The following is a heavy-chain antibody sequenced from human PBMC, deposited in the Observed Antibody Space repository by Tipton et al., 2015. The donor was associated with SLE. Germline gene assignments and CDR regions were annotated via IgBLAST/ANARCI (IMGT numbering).Heavy chain of an antibody. CDR3: TTDGAPLYDYIWGRMY. CDR1: GFTFSNAW. V-gene: IGHV3-15*01. J-gene: IGHJ4*02. D-gene: IGHD3-16*01. CDR2: IKSKTDGGTT. Sequence: SLRLSCAASGFTFSNAWMSWVRQAPGKGLEWVGRIKSKTDGGTTDYAAPVKGRFTISRDDSKNTLYLQMNSLKTEDTAVYYCTTDGAPLYDYIWGRMYWGQGTLVTVSS.